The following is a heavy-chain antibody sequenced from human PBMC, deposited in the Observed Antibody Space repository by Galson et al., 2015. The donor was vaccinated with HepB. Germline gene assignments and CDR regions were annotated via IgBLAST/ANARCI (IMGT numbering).Heavy chain of an antibody. J-gene: IGHJ4*02. CDR3: VKNSGIFGN. D-gene: IGHD2/OR15-2a*01. Sequence: SLRLSCAASGFTFSTTDMSWVRQAPGKGLEWVSTITERGDVTYYGDSVRGRFTISRDNSRNTLYLQMNSLTAEDTAVYYCVKNSGIFGNWGQGALVTGSS. CDR2: ITERGDVT. CDR1: GFTFSTTD. V-gene: IGHV3-23*01.